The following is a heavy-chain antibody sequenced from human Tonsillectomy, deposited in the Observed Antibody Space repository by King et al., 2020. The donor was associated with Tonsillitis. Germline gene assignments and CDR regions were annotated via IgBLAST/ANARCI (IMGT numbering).Heavy chain of an antibody. D-gene: IGHD3-10*01. CDR3: ARGMYGSGSYYIPQY. CDR2: IWYDGSKK. V-gene: IGHV3-33*01. Sequence: VQLVESGGGVVQPGRSLRLSCAASGYNFSSYGMHWVRQAPGKGLEWVALIWYDGSKKNYGNSVKGRFTISRANSKNTLYLQMDTLRAEATAVYYCARGMYGSGSYYIPQYGGQGTLVTVSS. CDR1: GYNFSSYG. J-gene: IGHJ4*02.